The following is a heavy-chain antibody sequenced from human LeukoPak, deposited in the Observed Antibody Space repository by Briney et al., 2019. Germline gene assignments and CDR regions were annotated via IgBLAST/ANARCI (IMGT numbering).Heavy chain of an antibody. J-gene: IGHJ4*02. CDR3: ARSIAVADDY. V-gene: IGHV1-46*01. D-gene: IGHD6-19*01. CDR2: INPSGGST. Sequence: ASVKVSCKASGYTFTSYYMHWVRQAPGQGLEWMGIINPSGGSTSYAQKFQGRVTMTRGTSTSTVYMELSSLRSEDTAVFYCARSIAVADDYWGQGTLVTVSS. CDR1: GYTFTSYY.